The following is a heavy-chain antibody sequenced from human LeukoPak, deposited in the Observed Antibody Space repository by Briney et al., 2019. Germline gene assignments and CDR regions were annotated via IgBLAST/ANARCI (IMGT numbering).Heavy chain of an antibody. CDR1: EFIFSDYW. J-gene: IGHJ5*01. CDR3: ARDNGGWFDS. D-gene: IGHD3-10*01. CDR2: IKQGGREE. V-gene: IGHV3-7*03. Sequence: GGSLRLSCVAPEFIFSDYWMSWVRQAPGKGLEWVANIKQGGREEKYVGSVKGRFAISRDDAKSTLYLQLDSLSGDDTAVYYCARDNGGWFDSWGRGTLVTVSS.